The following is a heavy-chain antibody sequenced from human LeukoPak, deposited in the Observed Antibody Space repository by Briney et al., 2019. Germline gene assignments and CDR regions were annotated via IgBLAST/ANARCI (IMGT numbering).Heavy chain of an antibody. CDR3: ARHGAGYRSSWYS. CDR2: VFYSGDT. V-gene: IGHV4-39*01. D-gene: IGHD6-13*01. Sequence: PSETLSLTCTVSGGSISSRSYFWGWIRQPPGKGLECIGSVFYSGDTYYNPSLKSRVTMSVDTSKNQFSLKVSSVTAADTAVYYCARHGAGYRSSWYSWGQGTLVTVSS. J-gene: IGHJ4*02. CDR1: GGSISSRSYF.